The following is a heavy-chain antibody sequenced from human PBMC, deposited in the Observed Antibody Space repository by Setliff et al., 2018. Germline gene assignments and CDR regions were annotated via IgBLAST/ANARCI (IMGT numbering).Heavy chain of an antibody. Sequence: PSETLSLTCAVYGDSFSDYYWSWIRQPAGKGLEWIGRIYTSGRTQYNLALKSRVTISIDMSKNQFSLKVTSVTAADTAIYSCARDPHLTGGLDRWGQGTLVTVSS. CDR2: IYTSGRT. CDR1: GDSFSDYY. V-gene: IGHV4-4*07. CDR3: ARDPHLTGGLDR. J-gene: IGHJ5*02. D-gene: IGHD3-9*01.